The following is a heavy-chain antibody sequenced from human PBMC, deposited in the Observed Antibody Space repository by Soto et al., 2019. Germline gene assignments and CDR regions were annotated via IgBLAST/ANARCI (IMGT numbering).Heavy chain of an antibody. D-gene: IGHD3-10*01. J-gene: IGHJ6*02. CDR2: ISHGGNEK. V-gene: IGHV3-30*18. CDR1: GFIFSSYA. Sequence: QVQLLESGGGVVQPGRSLRLSCAASGFIFSSYAMHWVRQAPGKGLEWVAVISHGGNEKYYADSVEGRFTISRDNSKPMVYLQMNGLRPEDTAVYYCAKVSSDRGYYYFAMDVWGQGTTVTVSS. CDR3: AKVSSDRGYYYFAMDV.